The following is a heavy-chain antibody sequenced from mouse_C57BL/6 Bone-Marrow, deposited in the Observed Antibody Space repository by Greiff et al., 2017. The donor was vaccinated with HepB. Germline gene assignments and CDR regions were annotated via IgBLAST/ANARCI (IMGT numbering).Heavy chain of an antibody. V-gene: IGHV2-9-1*01. J-gene: IGHJ2*01. Sequence: VQLQESGPGLVAPSQSLSITCTVSGFSLTSYAISWVRQPPGKGLEWLGVIWTGGGTNYNSVLKSRLSISKDNSKSQVFLKMNSLQTDDTARYYCARNFGPFYYYGYFDYWGQGTTLTVSS. CDR2: IWTGGGT. D-gene: IGHD1-1*01. CDR3: ARNFGPFYYYGYFDY. CDR1: GFSLTSYA.